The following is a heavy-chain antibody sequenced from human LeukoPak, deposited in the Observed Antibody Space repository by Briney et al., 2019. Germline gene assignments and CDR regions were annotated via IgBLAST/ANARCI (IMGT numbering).Heavy chain of an antibody. J-gene: IGHJ4*02. Sequence: GGSLRLSCAASGFTFSDYYMSWIRQAPGRRLEWGSYISSSGSTIYYADSVKGRFTISRDNAKNSLYLQMNSLRAEDTAVYYCARDGKGVPAFVDYWGQGTLVTVSS. CDR2: ISSSGSTI. CDR1: GFTFSDYY. V-gene: IGHV3-11*01. CDR3: ARDGKGVPAFVDY. D-gene: IGHD2-2*01.